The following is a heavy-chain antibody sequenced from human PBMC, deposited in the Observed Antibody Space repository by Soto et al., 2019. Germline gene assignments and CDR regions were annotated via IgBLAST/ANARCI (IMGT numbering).Heavy chain of an antibody. CDR2: ISSSGSTI. J-gene: IGHJ6*02. Sequence: LRLSCAASGFTFSSYEMNWVRQAPGKGLEWVSYISSSGSTIYYADSVKGRFTISRDNAKNSLYLQMNSLRAEDTAVYYCARDSTNDIVVVPAATIPRYYYYGMDVWGQGTTVTVSS. CDR1: GFTFSSYE. CDR3: ARDSTNDIVVVPAATIPRYYYYGMDV. D-gene: IGHD2-2*01. V-gene: IGHV3-48*03.